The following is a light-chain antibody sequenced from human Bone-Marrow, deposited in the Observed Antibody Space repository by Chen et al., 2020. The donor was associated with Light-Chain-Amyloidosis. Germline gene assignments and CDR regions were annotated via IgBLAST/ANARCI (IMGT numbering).Light chain of an antibody. CDR2: DDS. J-gene: IGLJ3*02. V-gene: IGLV3-21*02. Sequence: SYVLTPPSSVSVAPGQTATIACGGNNIGSTSVHWYQPTPGQAPLLVVYDDSDRPSGIPGLWSGSNSGNTATLTSSRVEDGDEADYYWQVWDRSSDRPVFGGGTKLTVL. CDR1: NIGSTS. CDR3: QVWDRSSDRPV.